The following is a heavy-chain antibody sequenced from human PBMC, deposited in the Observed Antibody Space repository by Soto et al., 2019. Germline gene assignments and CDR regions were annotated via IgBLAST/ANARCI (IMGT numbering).Heavy chain of an antibody. D-gene: IGHD5-12*01. V-gene: IGHV3-33*01. CDR1: GFTFSSYG. CDR3: ARGHSGYDLYYYYGMDV. Sequence: VGSLRLSCAASGFTFSSYGMHWLRQAPGKGLEWVAVIWYDGSNKYYADSVKGRFTIFRDNSKNTLYLQMNSLRAEDTAVYYCARGHSGYDLYYYYGMDVWGQGTTVTVSS. J-gene: IGHJ6*02. CDR2: IWYDGSNK.